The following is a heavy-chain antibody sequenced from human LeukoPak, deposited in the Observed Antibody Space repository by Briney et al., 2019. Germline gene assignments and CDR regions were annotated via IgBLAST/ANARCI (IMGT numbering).Heavy chain of an antibody. V-gene: IGHV1-18*01. J-gene: IGHJ4*02. Sequence: ASVKVSCKASGYTLTSYGINWMRQAPGQGLEWMGWISTQSGNTNYAQKVQGRLTSTTDRSTNTAYMELRSLRSDDTAVYYCARGAYGDKWGQGTMVTVSS. CDR3: ARGAYGDK. CDR1: GYTLTSYG. CDR2: ISTQSGNT. D-gene: IGHD4-17*01.